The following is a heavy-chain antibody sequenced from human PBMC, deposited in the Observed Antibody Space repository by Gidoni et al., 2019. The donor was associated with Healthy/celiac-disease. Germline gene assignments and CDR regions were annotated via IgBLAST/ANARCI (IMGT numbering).Heavy chain of an antibody. J-gene: IGHJ4*02. V-gene: IGHV4-34*01. Sequence: QVQLQQWGAGLLKPSETLSLTCAVYGGSFSGYYWSWIRQPPGKGLEWIGEINHSGSTNYNPSLKSRVTISVDTSKNQFSLKLSSVTAAETAVYYCARTDSTMIVVVTFDYWGQGTLVTVSS. CDR1: GGSFSGYY. CDR2: INHSGST. D-gene: IGHD3-22*01. CDR3: ARTDSTMIVVVTFDY.